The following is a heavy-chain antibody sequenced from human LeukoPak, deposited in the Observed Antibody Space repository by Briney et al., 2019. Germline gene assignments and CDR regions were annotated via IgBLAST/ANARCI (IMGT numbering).Heavy chain of an antibody. CDR1: GFTFSSYW. D-gene: IGHD1-1*01. J-gene: IGHJ4*02. CDR3: ASDLERLTY. CDR2: IKQDGSEK. Sequence: PGGSLRLSCAASGFTFSSYWMSWVREAPGKGLEWVANIKQDGSEKHYVDSVKGRFTISRDNAKNSLYLQMNSLRAEDTAVYYCASDLERLTYWGQGTLVTVSS. V-gene: IGHV3-7*01.